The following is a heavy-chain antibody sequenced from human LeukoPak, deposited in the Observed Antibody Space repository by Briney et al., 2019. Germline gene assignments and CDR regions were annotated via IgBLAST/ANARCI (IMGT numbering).Heavy chain of an antibody. CDR2: ISYDGSNK. Sequence: PGGSLRLSCAASGFTFSSYAMHWVRQAPGKGLEWVAAISYDGSNKYYADSVRGRFTISRDNSKNTLYLQMNSLRAEDTAVYYCARDLDRRKVGGVKYWGQGTLVTVSS. D-gene: IGHD3-3*01. CDR1: GFTFSSYA. V-gene: IGHV3-30*04. J-gene: IGHJ4*02. CDR3: ARDLDRRKVGGVKY.